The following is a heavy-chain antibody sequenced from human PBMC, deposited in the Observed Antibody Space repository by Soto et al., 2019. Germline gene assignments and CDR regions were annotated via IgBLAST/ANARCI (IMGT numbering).Heavy chain of an antibody. J-gene: IGHJ4*02. CDR3: AREFTGSGQY. CDR2: IKSKTDGGTT. V-gene: IGHV3-15*01. Sequence: AGGSLRLSCAASGFTFSNAWMSWVRQAPGKGLEWVGRIKSKTDGGTTDYAAPVKGRFTISRDDSKNTLYLQMNSLKTEDTAVYYCAREFTGSGQYWGQGTVVTVSS. D-gene: IGHD6-19*01. CDR1: GFTFSNAW.